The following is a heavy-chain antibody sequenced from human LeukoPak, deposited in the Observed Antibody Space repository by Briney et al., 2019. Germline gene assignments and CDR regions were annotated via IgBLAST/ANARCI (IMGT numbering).Heavy chain of an antibody. J-gene: IGHJ4*02. CDR1: GGTFSSYA. Sequence: SVKVSCKASGGTFSSYAISWVRQAPGQGLEWMGGIIPIFGTANYAQKFQGRVTITADKSTSTAYMELSSLRSEDTAVYYCARDGSGSYSFDYWGQGTLVTVSS. V-gene: IGHV1-69*06. CDR2: IIPIFGTA. D-gene: IGHD3-10*01. CDR3: ARDGSGSYSFDY.